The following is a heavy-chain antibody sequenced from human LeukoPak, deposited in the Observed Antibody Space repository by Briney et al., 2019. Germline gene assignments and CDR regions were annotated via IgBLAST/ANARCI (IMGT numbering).Heavy chain of an antibody. CDR3: AKVGLEWQWLTHFDY. V-gene: IGHV3-23*01. CDR1: GFTFSNYG. D-gene: IGHD6-19*01. J-gene: IGHJ4*02. CDR2: ISGPGSST. Sequence: GGSLRLSCAASGFTFSNYGMSWVRQAPGMGLEWVSTISGPGSSTYYADSVKGRFTISRDNSKNTLYLQMNSLRAEDTAVYYCAKVGLEWQWLTHFDYWGQGTLVTVSS.